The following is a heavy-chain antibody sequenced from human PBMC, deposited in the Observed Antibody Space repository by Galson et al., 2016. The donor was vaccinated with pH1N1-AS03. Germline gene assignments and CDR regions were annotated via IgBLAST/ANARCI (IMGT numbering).Heavy chain of an antibody. D-gene: IGHD3-16*01. Sequence: LRLSCAGSGFSIRTYWMHWVRQVPGKGLVWVSRINTDGSSTNYADSVKDRFTLSRDNAKNTLYLQMHSLGAEDTAFYYCARGSDDYIWGGYSGDYGSQGILVTVSS. V-gene: IGHV3-74*01. CDR3: ARGSDDYIWGGYSGDY. CDR2: INTDGSST. J-gene: IGHJ4*02. CDR1: GFSIRTYW.